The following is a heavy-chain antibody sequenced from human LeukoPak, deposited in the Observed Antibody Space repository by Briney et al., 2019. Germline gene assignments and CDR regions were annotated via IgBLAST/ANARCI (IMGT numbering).Heavy chain of an antibody. CDR3: ASAYDFWTTFDY. CDR1: GGSISSYY. D-gene: IGHD3-3*01. CDR2: IYCSGST. V-gene: IGHV4-59*01. Sequence: KPSETLSLTCTVSGGSISSYYWSWIRQPPGKGLEWIGYIYCSGSTNYNPSLKSRVTISVDTSKNQFSLKLSSVTAADTAVYYCASAYDFWTTFDYWGQGTLVTVSS. J-gene: IGHJ4*02.